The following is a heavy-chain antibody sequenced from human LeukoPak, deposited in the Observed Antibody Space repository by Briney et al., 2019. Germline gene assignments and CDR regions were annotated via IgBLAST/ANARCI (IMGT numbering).Heavy chain of an antibody. CDR1: GFSFSNYG. D-gene: IGHD1-1*01. V-gene: IGHV3-30*02. Sequence: GGSLRLSCAASGFSFSNYGMHWVRQAPGKGLEWVAFIWYDGSQEYYADSVKGRFTISRDNSKNTLYLQMNSLRPDDTAVYYCANVRTPGTSYFDSWGQGTLVTVSS. CDR3: ANVRTPGTSYFDS. J-gene: IGHJ4*02. CDR2: IWYDGSQE.